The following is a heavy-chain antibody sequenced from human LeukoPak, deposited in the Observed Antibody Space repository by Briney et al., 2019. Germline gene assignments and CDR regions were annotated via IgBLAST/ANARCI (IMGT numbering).Heavy chain of an antibody. CDR1: GDSVSNSDYY. CDR2: IYYSGST. J-gene: IGHJ4*02. CDR3: ARDHWPYGSGSYTE. V-gene: IGHV4-39*07. Sequence: SAETLSLTCSVSGDSVSNSDYYWGWIRQPPGKGLEFIGSIYYSGSTYYNPSLESRVTIAMDMSRNQVSLRLSSVTAADTAVYYCARDHWPYGSGSYTEWGQGIPVTVSS. D-gene: IGHD3-10*01.